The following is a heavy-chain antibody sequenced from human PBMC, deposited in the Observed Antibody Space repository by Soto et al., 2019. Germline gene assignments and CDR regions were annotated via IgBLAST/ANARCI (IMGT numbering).Heavy chain of an antibody. J-gene: IGHJ3*02. CDR3: AREGFDGYYDILTGYYKGAFDI. CDR1: GGSISSYY. Sequence: SETLSLTCTVCGGSISSYYWSWIRQPPGKXLEWIGYIYYSGSTNYNPSLKSRVTISVDTSKNQFSLKLSSVTAADTAVYYCAREGFDGYYDILTGYYKGAFDIWGQGTMVTVSS. CDR2: IYYSGST. V-gene: IGHV4-59*01. D-gene: IGHD3-9*01.